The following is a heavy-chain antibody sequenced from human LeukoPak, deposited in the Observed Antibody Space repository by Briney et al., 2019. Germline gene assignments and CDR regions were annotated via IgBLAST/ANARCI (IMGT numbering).Heavy chain of an antibody. J-gene: IGHJ3*02. Sequence: SVKVSCKASGGTFSSYAISWVRQAPGQGLEWMGGIIPIFGTANYAQKFQGRAMITTDESTSTAYMELSSLRSEDTAVYYCATQKAHTQLRPHAFDIWGQGTMVTVSS. V-gene: IGHV1-69*05. D-gene: IGHD3-3*01. CDR3: ATQKAHTQLRPHAFDI. CDR2: IIPIFGTA. CDR1: GGTFSSYA.